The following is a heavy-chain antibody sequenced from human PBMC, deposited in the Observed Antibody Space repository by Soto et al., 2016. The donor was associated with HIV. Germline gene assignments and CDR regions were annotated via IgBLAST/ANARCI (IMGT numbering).Heavy chain of an antibody. Sequence: EVQLLESGGGLVQPGGSLRLSCTASGFTFNNYAMGWVRQAPGKGLEWVSTISGSGDSTYYADSVKGRFTISRDNSKNTLYVQMNSLRAEDTAVYYCAKVWWLRLGAFDIWGQGTMVTVSS. J-gene: IGHJ3*02. V-gene: IGHV3-23*01. CDR3: AKVWWLRLGAFDI. D-gene: IGHD5-12*01. CDR2: ISGSGDST. CDR1: GFTFNNYA.